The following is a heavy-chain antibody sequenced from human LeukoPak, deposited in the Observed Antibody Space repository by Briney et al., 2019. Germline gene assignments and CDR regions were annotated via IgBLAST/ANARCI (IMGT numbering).Heavy chain of an antibody. CDR2: INHSGST. V-gene: IGHV4-34*01. D-gene: IGHD6-13*01. CDR1: GGSFSGYY. J-gene: IGHJ4*02. Sequence: PSETLSLTCAVYGGSFSGYYWSWIRQPPGKGLEWIREINHSGSTNYNPSLKSRVTISVDTSKNQFSLKLSSVTAADTAVYYCARGLRIAAAGTGLFDYWGQGTLVTVSS. CDR3: ARGLRIAAAGTGLFDY.